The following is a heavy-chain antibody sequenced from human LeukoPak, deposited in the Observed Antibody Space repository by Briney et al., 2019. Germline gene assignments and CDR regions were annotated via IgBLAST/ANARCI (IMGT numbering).Heavy chain of an antibody. D-gene: IGHD5-12*01. CDR1: GFSFSDHY. V-gene: IGHV3-72*01. CDR2: SRNKANRYTT. J-gene: IGHJ4*02. Sequence: GGSLRLSCAASGFSFSDHYMDWVRQAPGKGLEWVGRSRNKANRYTTEYAASVKGRFTISRDDSKNSLYLQMNSLKTEDTAVYYCARGSDYDWRSFDRWGQGTLVTVSS. CDR3: ARGSDYDWRSFDR.